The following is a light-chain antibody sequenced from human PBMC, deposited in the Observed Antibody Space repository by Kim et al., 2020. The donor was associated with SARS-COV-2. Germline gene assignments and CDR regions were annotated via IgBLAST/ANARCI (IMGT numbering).Light chain of an antibody. V-gene: IGLV1-44*01. CDR2: TNT. J-gene: IGLJ3*02. CDR3: ASWDDRLNGMV. Sequence: GQWVTISCSGSSSNVGSNIVNWFQQLPGTAPQLRIYTNTKRPSGVPDRFSGSKSGTSASLAISGLQSEDEADYYCASWDDRLNGMVFGGGTQLTVL. CDR1: SSNVGSNI.